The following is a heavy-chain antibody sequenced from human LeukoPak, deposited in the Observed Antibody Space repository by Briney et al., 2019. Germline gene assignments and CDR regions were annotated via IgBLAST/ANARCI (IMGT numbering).Heavy chain of an antibody. V-gene: IGHV3-30*04. D-gene: IGHD4-17*01. Sequence: GRSLRLSCAASGSTFSSYAMHCVRQARGKGLEWVAAISYEGSNKYYADSVKGRFTISRDNSKNTLYLQMNSLRAEDTAVYYCAREHDYGDYGTFDYWGQGTLVTVSS. CDR3: AREHDYGDYGTFDY. CDR1: GSTFSSYA. CDR2: ISYEGSNK. J-gene: IGHJ4*02.